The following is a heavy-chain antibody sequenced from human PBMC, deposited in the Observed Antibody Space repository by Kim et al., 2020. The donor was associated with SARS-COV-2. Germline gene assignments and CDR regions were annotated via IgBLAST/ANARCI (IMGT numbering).Heavy chain of an antibody. Sequence: GGSLRLSCAASGFTFSDYYMSWIRQAPGKGLEWVSYISSSSSYINYADSVKGRFTISRDNAKNSLYLQMNSLRAEDPTVYYCARVASFTIFGVVNFFDYWGQGTLVTVSS. D-gene: IGHD3-3*01. J-gene: IGHJ4*02. CDR3: ARVASFTIFGVVNFFDY. V-gene: IGHV3-11*06. CDR2: ISSSSSYI. CDR1: GFTFSDYY.